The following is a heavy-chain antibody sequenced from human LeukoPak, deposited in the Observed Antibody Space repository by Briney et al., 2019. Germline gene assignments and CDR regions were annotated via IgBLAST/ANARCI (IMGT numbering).Heavy chain of an antibody. D-gene: IGHD3-10*01. CDR2: INHSGST. Sequence: KPSETLSLTCAVYVGCFSGYYWSWIRQPPGKGLEWIGEINHSGSTNYNPSLKSRVTISVDTSKNQFSLKLSSVTAADTAVYYCARGRGSYYFQHWGQGTLVTVSS. CDR3: ARGRGSYYFQH. J-gene: IGHJ1*01. CDR1: VGCFSGYY. V-gene: IGHV4-34*01.